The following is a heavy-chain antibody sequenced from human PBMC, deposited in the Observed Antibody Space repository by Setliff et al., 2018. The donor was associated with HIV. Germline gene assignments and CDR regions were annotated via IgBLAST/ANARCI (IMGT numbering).Heavy chain of an antibody. V-gene: IGHV4-4*08. CDR3: ARVRSYGSAYDAFDV. Sequence: PSETLSLTCTVSGGSISSYYWSWIRQPPGKGLEWIGYIYTSGDTNYNPSLKSRVTISADMSKNQFSLRLTSVTAADTAVYYCARVRSYGSAYDAFDVWGPGTMVTVSS. D-gene: IGHD3-10*01. CDR1: GGSISSYY. J-gene: IGHJ3*01. CDR2: IYTSGDT.